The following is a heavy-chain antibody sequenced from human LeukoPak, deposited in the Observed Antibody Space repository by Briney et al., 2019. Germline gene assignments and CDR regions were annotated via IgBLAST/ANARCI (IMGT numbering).Heavy chain of an antibody. J-gene: IGHJ4*02. CDR3: ARTYSGWYDY. CDR1: GFTFSDSN. D-gene: IGHD6-19*01. Sequence: PGGSLGFSFEAPGFTFSDSNMSWIRQAPGKGWRWVSYISSSSSYTNYADSVKGRFTISRDNAKNSLYLQMNSLRAEDTAVYYCARTYSGWYDYWGQGTLVTVSS. CDR2: ISSSSSYT. V-gene: IGHV3-11*06.